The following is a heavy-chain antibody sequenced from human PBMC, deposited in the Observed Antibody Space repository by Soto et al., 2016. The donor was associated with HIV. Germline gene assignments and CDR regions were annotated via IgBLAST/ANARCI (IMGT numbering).Heavy chain of an antibody. V-gene: IGHV1-69*12. CDR1: GGTFSSYA. Sequence: QVQLVQSGTEVKKPGSSVKVSCKASGGTFSSYAINWVRQAPGQGLEWMGVIIPIFGTTNYAQKFRGRVTITADESTSTAYMELKSLRSEDTAVFYCTRSPWFGSYHFGWFDPWGLGKPGHRLL. CDR2: IIPIFGTT. D-gene: IGHD3-16*02. CDR3: TRSPWFGSYHFGWFDP. J-gene: IGHJ5*02.